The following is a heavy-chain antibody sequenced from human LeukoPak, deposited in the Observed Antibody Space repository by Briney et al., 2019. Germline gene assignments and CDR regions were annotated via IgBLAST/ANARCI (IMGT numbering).Heavy chain of an antibody. CDR1: GGSISNYY. J-gene: IGHJ4*02. CDR3: ARSGYSYGTGYYFDS. CDR2: IYYSGNT. V-gene: IGHV4-59*08. Sequence: SETLSLTCTVSGGSISNYYWSWIRRPPGRGLEWIGFIYYSGNTKYNPSLKSRVTISLDTSKDQFSLNLSSVTAADTAVYYCARSGYSYGTGYYFDSWGQGTLVTVSS. D-gene: IGHD5-18*01.